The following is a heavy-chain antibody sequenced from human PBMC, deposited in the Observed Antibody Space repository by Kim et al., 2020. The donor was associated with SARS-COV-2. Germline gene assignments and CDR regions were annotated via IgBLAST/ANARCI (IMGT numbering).Heavy chain of an antibody. CDR2: IWYDGSNK. V-gene: IGHV3-33*01. J-gene: IGHJ6*01. CDR3: ARDRRYSYGYDYYYYGM. CDR1: GFTFSSYG. Sequence: GGSLRLSCAASGFTFSSYGMHWVRQAPGKGLEWVALIWYDGSNKYYADSVKGRFTISRDNSKTTLFLQMNSLRAEDTAVYYCARDRRYSYGYDYYYYGM. D-gene: IGHD5-18*01.